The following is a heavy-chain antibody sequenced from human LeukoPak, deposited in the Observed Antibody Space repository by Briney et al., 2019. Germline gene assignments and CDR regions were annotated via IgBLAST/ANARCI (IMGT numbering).Heavy chain of an antibody. CDR3: AREEQQWLAFHY. CDR2: IIPILGIA. D-gene: IGHD6-19*01. Sequence: SVKVSCKTSGDTFSTYAISWVRQAPGQGLEWMARIIPILGIANYAQKFQGRVMITADKSTSTAYMELSSLRSEDTAVYYCAREEQQWLAFHYWGQGTLVTVSS. J-gene: IGHJ4*02. CDR1: GDTFSTYA. V-gene: IGHV1-69*04.